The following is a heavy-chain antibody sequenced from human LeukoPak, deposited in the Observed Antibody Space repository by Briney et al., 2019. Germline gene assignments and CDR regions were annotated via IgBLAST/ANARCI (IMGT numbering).Heavy chain of an antibody. CDR1: GGSISSGGYS. V-gene: IGHV4-30-2*01. D-gene: IGHD3/OR15-3a*01. Sequence: SETLSLTCAVSGGSISSGGYSWSWIRQPPGKGLEWIGYIYHSGSTYYNPSLKSRVTISVDRSENQFSLKLSSVTAADTAVYYCARVLDPDYYYGMDVWGQGTTVTVSS. J-gene: IGHJ6*02. CDR2: IYHSGST. CDR3: ARVLDPDYYYGMDV.